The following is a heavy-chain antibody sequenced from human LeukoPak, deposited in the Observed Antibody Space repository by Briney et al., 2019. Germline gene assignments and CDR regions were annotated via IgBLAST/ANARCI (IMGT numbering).Heavy chain of an antibody. CDR3: AKSTGIGYSSGYEFDY. Sequence: GGSLRLSCSASGFTFTDAWMSWVRQAPGKGLEWVSAISGSGGSTYYADSVKGRFTISRDNSKNTLDLQMNNLRAEDTALYYCAKSTGIGYSSGYEFDYWGQGTLVTVSS. CDR2: ISGSGGST. V-gene: IGHV3-23*01. J-gene: IGHJ4*02. CDR1: GFTFTDAW. D-gene: IGHD5-18*01.